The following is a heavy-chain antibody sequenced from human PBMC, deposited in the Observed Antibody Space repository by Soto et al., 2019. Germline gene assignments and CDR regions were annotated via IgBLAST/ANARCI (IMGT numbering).Heavy chain of an antibody. J-gene: IGHJ6*02. V-gene: IGHV3-15*01. Sequence: GGSLRLSCAASGLTLTDAWMNWVRQTPGKGLEWVGLIKGKTDGGTTDYAAPVKGRFIISRDNFKNTLYLQMNSLRAEDTAVYYCAKVPFTSSWYQQPMDVWGQGTTVTVSS. CDR2: IKGKTDGGTT. CDR3: AKVPFTSSWYQQPMDV. CDR1: GLTLTDAW. D-gene: IGHD6-19*01.